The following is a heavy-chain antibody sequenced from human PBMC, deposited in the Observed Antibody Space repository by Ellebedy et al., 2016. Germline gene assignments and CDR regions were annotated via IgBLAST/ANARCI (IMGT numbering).Heavy chain of an antibody. V-gene: IGHV3-11*04. D-gene: IGHD2-15*01. CDR1: GLTLSDAW. Sequence: GESLKISCAASGLTLSDAWMHWVRQAPGKGLEWVSYISSSGNTIYFSDSMRGRFTISRDNAKNSLYLQMNGLRAEDTAVYYCARDPDTYSKVDYWGQGTLVTVSS. CDR2: ISSSGNTI. J-gene: IGHJ4*02. CDR3: ARDPDTYSKVDY.